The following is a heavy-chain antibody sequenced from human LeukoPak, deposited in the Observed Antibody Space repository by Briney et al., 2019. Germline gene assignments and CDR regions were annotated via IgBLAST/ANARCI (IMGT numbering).Heavy chain of an antibody. CDR2: INPNSGGT. J-gene: IGHJ4*02. D-gene: IGHD3-22*01. V-gene: IGHV1-2*02. CDR1: GYTFTGYY. Sequence: ASVKVSCKAPGYTFTGYYMHWVRQAPGQGLEWMGWINPNSGGTNYAQKFQGRVTMTRDTSISTAYMELSRLRSDDTAVYYCARLRDDSSGYYLIDYWGQGTLVTVSS. CDR3: ARLRDDSSGYYLIDY.